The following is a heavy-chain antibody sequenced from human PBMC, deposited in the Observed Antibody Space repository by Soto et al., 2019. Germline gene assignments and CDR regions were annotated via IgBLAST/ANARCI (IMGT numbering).Heavy chain of an antibody. CDR2: ISGSGGAT. CDR1: GCTFSIYA. D-gene: IGHD2-21*01. V-gene: IGHV3-23*01. J-gene: IGHJ6*01. Sequence: PGVCLQWCSASTGCTFSIYAMNWVGQAPGKGLEWVSAISGSGGATYYADSVKGRFTISRDNSKNTLYLQMNRLRAEDTDVYYCAKDHLVYKRNYGLDVWGQGPKVTGCS. CDR3: AKDHLVYKRNYGLDV.